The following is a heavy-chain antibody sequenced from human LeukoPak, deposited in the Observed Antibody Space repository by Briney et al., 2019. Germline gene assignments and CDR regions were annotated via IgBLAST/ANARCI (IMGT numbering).Heavy chain of an antibody. D-gene: IGHD3-9*01. CDR2: IYSGGST. CDR1: GFTVSSNY. Sequence: GGSLRLSCAASGFTVSSNYMSWVRQAPGKGLEWVSVIYSGGSTYYADSVKGRFTISRDNSKNTLYLQMNTLRVEDTTVYYCTRDLMDYDVSTGLHHYYMDVWGQGTTVTVSS. V-gene: IGHV3-53*01. CDR3: TRDLMDYDVSTGLHHYYMDV. J-gene: IGHJ6*02.